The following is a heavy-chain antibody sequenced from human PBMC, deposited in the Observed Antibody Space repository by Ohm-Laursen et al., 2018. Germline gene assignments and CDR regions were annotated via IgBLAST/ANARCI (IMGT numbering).Heavy chain of an antibody. J-gene: IGHJ5*02. CDR3: ASHCSGGSCLAGYNWFDP. CDR1: GYSIISGYY. D-gene: IGHD2-15*01. Sequence: SETLSLTCAVSGYSIISGYYWGWIRQPPGKGLEWIGSIYHSGSTYYNPSLKSRVTISEDPSKNQFSLKLSSVTAADTAVYYCASHCSGGSCLAGYNWFDPWGQGTLVTVSS. V-gene: IGHV4-38-2*01. CDR2: IYHSGST.